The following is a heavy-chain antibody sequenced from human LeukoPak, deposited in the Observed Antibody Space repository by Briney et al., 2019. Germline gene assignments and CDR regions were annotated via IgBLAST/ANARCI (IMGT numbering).Heavy chain of an antibody. Sequence: SETLSLTCTVSGGSISSYYWSWIRQPPGKGLEWIGYIYYSGSTNYNPSLKSRVTISVDTSKNQFSLKLSSVTAADTAVYYCARGSCSSTSCLDYWGQGTLVTVSS. CDR1: GGSISSYY. J-gene: IGHJ4*02. V-gene: IGHV4-59*01. CDR3: ARGSCSSTSCLDY. CDR2: IYYSGST. D-gene: IGHD2-2*01.